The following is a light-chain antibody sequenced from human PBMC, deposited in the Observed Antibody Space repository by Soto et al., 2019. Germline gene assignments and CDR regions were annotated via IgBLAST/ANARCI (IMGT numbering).Light chain of an antibody. J-gene: IGKJ1*01. CDR2: CAS. CDR3: QQYNSCLLT. CDR1: QRVNSD. Sequence: VLTQSPCTLSLSLGERPTVSCMASQRVNSDLAWYQQTPGEAPRLLIYCASTRATGMPVRFIGSASGTEFTLTIISWQSEDFTVYYCQQYNSCLLTFGQGTKVDIK. V-gene: IGKV3-15*01.